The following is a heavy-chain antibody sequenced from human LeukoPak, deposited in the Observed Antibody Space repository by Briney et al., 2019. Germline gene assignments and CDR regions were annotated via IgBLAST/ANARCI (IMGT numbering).Heavy chain of an antibody. CDR2: IFYSGST. D-gene: IGHD6-13*01. Sequence: SETLSLTCTVSCGSISTINYYWDCIRQPPGKGLEWIGSIFYSGSTYYNPSLKSRLGISVDKSKNQFSLKLRSVTATDTAVYYCARSKAQQLVPFDNWGQGTLVTVSS. V-gene: IGHV4-39*01. J-gene: IGHJ4*02. CDR1: CGSISTINYY. CDR3: ARSKAQQLVPFDN.